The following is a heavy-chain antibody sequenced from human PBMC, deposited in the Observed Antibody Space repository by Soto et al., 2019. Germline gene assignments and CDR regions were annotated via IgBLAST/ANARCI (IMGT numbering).Heavy chain of an antibody. CDR2: FDPEDGET. CDR1: GYTLTELS. Sequence: ASVKVSCKASGYTLTELSMHWVRQAPGKGLEWMGGFDPEDGETIYAQKFQGRVTMTEDTSTDTAYMELSSLRSEDTAVYYCASSGGYCSGGSCYSLVINYGMDVWGQGTTVTVSS. D-gene: IGHD2-15*01. V-gene: IGHV1-24*01. CDR3: ASSGGYCSGGSCYSLVINYGMDV. J-gene: IGHJ6*02.